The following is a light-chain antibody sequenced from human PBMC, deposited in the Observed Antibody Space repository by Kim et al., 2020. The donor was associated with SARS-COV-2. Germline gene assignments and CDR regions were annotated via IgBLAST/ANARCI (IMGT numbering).Light chain of an antibody. CDR2: DVS. CDR1: SSYVGGYNY. J-gene: IGLJ1*01. Sequence: QSITISCTGTSSYVGGYNYVSWYQQHPGKAPKLMIYDVSNRPSGVSNRFSGSKSDNTASLTISGLQAEDEADYYCSSYTSSSTPYVFGTGTKVTVL. CDR3: SSYTSSSTPYV. V-gene: IGLV2-14*03.